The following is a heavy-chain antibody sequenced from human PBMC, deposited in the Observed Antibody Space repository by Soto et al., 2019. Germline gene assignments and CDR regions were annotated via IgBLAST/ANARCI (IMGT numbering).Heavy chain of an antibody. V-gene: IGHV1-2*02. Sequence: GASVKVACQASGYTFTAFYMNWVRQAPGQGIEWMRSIHPNTGVTRHAQKFQDRVTMTRDTSINTAYMELTRLTSDNTAVYYCTSLRIHHWGQGTLVPVSS. CDR3: TSLRIHH. CDR1: GYTFTAFY. J-gene: IGHJ1*01. CDR2: IHPNTGVT.